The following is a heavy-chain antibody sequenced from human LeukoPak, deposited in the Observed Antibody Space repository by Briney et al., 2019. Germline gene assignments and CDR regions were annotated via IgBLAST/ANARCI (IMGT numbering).Heavy chain of an antibody. Sequence: ASVKVSCKASGYTFVGYYLHWVRQAPGQGLEWMGWSNPNSGGTNYAQKFQGRATMTRDTSISTAYMELSRLRSDDTAVYYCARDFMVRGVTTPDYWGQGTLVTVSS. CDR3: ARDFMVRGVTTPDY. D-gene: IGHD3-10*01. CDR2: SNPNSGGT. J-gene: IGHJ4*02. CDR1: GYTFVGYY. V-gene: IGHV1-2*02.